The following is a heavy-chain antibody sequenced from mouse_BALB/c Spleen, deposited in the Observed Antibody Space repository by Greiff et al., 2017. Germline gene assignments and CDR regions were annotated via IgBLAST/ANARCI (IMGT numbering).Heavy chain of an antibody. CDR3: ARSQLLRVRNFDY. CDR2: IDPAYGNT. J-gene: IGHJ2*01. D-gene: IGHD1-2*01. V-gene: IGHV14-3*02. Sequence: EVQLQQSGAELVKPGASVKLCTASGFNIKDTYMHWVKQRPEQGLEWIGRIDPAYGNTKYDPKFQGKATITADTSSNTAYLQLSSLTSEDTAVYYCARSQLLRVRNFDYWGQGTTLTVSS. CDR1: GFNIKDTY.